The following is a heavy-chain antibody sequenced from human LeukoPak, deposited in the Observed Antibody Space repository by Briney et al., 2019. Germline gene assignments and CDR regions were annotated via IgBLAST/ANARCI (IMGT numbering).Heavy chain of an antibody. V-gene: IGHV4-61*08. CDR1: GGSISSGGYY. CDR3: AREPSGSYLDY. CDR2: IYYSGST. Sequence: SSETLSLTCTVSGGSISSGGYYWSWIRQHPGKGLEWIGYIYYSGSTNYNPSLKSRVTISVDTSKNQFSLKLSSVTAADTAVYYCAREPSGSYLDYWGQGTLVTVSS. D-gene: IGHD1-26*01. J-gene: IGHJ4*02.